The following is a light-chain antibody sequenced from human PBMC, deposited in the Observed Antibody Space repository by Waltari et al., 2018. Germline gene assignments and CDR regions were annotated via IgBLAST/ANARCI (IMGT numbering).Light chain of an antibody. V-gene: IGLV1-44*01. Sequence: QSVLTQPPSASGTPGQRVTMSCSGRASNIGTNLVNWYQQLPGKAPKLVIYRSDQRPSGVPDRFSASKSGTSASLAISGLQSEDEADYYCAAWDDSLGGRWVFGGGTKVTVL. CDR3: AAWDDSLGGRWV. CDR1: ASNIGTNL. CDR2: RSD. J-gene: IGLJ3*02.